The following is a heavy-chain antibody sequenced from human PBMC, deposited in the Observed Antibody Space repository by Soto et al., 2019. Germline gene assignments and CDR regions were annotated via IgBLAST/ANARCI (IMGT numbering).Heavy chain of an antibody. CDR2: ISGSGGST. D-gene: IGHD5-12*01. Sequence: GSLRLSCAASGFTFSSYAMSWVRQAPGKGLEWVSAISGSGGSTYYADSVKGRFTISRDNSKNTLYLQMNSLRAEDTAVYYCAKTVGGYSGYDPDYWGQGTLVTVSS. J-gene: IGHJ4*02. V-gene: IGHV3-23*01. CDR3: AKTVGGYSGYDPDY. CDR1: GFTFSSYA.